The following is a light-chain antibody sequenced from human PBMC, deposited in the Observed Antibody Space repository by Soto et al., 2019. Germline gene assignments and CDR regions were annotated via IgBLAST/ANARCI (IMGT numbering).Light chain of an antibody. Sequence: ELVLTQSPGSLSLSPGQRATVSCRARQSVPNAYLDWYQQKFGQPPRLLISRASRRATGIPDRFSGSGSGTDFTLTIARLEPEDVEIYFCQQFGKSPRTFGQGTKLEI. CDR3: QQFGKSPRT. J-gene: IGKJ2*01. CDR1: QSVPNAY. V-gene: IGKV3-20*01. CDR2: RAS.